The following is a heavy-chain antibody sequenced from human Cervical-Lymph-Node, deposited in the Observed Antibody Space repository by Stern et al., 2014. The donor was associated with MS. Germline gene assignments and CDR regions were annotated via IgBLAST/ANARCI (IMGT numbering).Heavy chain of an antibody. V-gene: IGHV3-23*04. CDR1: GFPFSNYA. CDR3: ANGLVTFGDDRFFDV. D-gene: IGHD4-17*01. Sequence: VQLVESGGGLVQPGGSLRLSCAASGFPFSNYAMSWVRQAPGKGLEWVSGINQVGESTYCANSVKGRLTVSRDDADNALHLLLPFVRAEDTAVYYCANGLVTFGDDRFFDVWGRGTLVGVSS. J-gene: IGHJ2*01. CDR2: INQVGEST.